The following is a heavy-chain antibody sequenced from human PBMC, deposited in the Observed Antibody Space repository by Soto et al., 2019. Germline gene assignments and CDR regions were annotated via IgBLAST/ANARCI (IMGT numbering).Heavy chain of an antibody. D-gene: IGHD3-3*01. CDR3: TTRGDYDFWSGYYLFSAFDI. J-gene: IGHJ3*02. CDR1: GFTFSNAW. Sequence: PGGPLRLSCAASGFTFSNAWMNWVRQAPGKGLEWVGRIKSKTDGGTTDYAAPVKGRFTISRDDSKNTLYLQMNSLKTEDTAVYYCTTRGDYDFWSGYYLFSAFDIWGQGTMVTVSS. V-gene: IGHV3-15*07. CDR2: IKSKTDGGTT.